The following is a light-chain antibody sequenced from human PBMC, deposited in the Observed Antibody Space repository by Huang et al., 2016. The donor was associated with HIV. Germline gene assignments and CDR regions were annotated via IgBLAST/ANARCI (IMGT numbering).Light chain of an antibody. CDR2: GSS. J-gene: IGKJ2*01. Sequence: EIVMTQSPDTLFVSPGERATLTCRASQSVGSNLAWYQHNPGQAPRVLIYGSSTRATCIPARFSGAGSGTDFSRTISSLQSEDLAVYYCQQYDHWPPGYTFGQGTKL. CDR1: QSVGSN. CDR3: QQYDHWPPGYT. V-gene: IGKV3-15*01.